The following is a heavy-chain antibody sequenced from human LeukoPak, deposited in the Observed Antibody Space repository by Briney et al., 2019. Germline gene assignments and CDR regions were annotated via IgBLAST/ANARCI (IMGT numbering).Heavy chain of an antibody. V-gene: IGHV3-7*01. J-gene: IGHJ4*02. CDR1: GFTFSSYW. CDR3: ARGRKYTSGYRVTELGSGYSDY. CDR2: IKQDGSEK. D-gene: IGHD5-18*01. Sequence: GGSLRLSCAASGFTFSSYWMSWVRQAPGKGLEWVANIKQDGSEKYYVDSVKGRFTISRDNAKNSLYLQMNGLRAEDTAVYYCARGRKYTSGYRVTELGSGYSDYWGQGTLVTVSS.